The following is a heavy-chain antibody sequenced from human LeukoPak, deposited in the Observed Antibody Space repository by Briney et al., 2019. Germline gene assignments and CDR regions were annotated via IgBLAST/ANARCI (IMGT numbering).Heavy chain of an antibody. D-gene: IGHD4-11*01. V-gene: IGHV3-23*01. J-gene: IGHJ3*01. CDR3: ARGQHRWDYSHNLMSS. CDR2: ISGSGGST. CDR1: GFTFSSYA. Sequence: GGSLRLSCAASGFTFSSYAMSWVRQTPGKGLEWVSVISGSGGSTHYADSVKGRFTISRDNSKNTLYLLMNSLRADDTAVYYCARGQHRWDYSHNLMSSWGQGTLVTVSS.